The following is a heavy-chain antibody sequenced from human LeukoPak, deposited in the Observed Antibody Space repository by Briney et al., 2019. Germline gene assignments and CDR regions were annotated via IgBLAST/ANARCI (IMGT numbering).Heavy chain of an antibody. CDR2: IKGKTDGGTA. J-gene: IGHJ4*02. V-gene: IGHV3-15*01. Sequence: GGSLRLSCAASGFIFSSYAMSWVRQAPGKGLEWVGHIKGKTDGGTADYAAPVKGRFFISRDDSKNTLYLQMNSLKTEDTAVYYCTTDGGIAVRPLFDYWGQGTLVTVSS. CDR1: GFIFSSYA. CDR3: TTDGGIAVRPLFDY. D-gene: IGHD6-19*01.